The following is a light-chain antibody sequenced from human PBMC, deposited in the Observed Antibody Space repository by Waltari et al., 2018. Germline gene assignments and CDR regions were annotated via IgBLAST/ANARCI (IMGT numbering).Light chain of an antibody. CDR1: SSDLGCFNP. V-gene: IGLV2-23*02. J-gene: IGLJ3*02. CDR3: CSYAGRNIWV. Sequence: QSALTQPASVSGSPGQSITIPCPGTSSDLGCFNPLSWYQQHPGKAPELMVFDVIRRPSGVSNRFSGSKSGNTASLTISGLQAEDEADYYCCSYAGRNIWVFGGGTKLTVL. CDR2: DVI.